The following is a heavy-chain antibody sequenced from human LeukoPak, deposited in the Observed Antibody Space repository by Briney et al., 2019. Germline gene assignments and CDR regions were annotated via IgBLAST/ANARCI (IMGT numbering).Heavy chain of an antibody. V-gene: IGHV1-69*13. CDR2: IIPIFGTA. J-gene: IGHJ4*02. CDR1: GGTFSSYA. D-gene: IGHD1-20*01. CDR3: AREDRITGTTTFDY. Sequence: RASVKVSCKASGGTFSSYAISWVRQAPGQGLEWMGGIIPIFGTANYAQKFQGRVTITADESTSTAYMELSSLRSEDTAVYYCAREDRITGTTTFDYWGQGTLVTVSS.